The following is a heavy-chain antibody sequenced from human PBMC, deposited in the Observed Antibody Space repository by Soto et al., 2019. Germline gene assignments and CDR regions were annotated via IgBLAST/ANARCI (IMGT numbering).Heavy chain of an antibody. V-gene: IGHV1-46*01. Sequence: QVQLVQSGAEVKKPGASVKVSCTASGFTFTNYFMHWVRQAPGQGLEWVGMINPGGSSTNYAQKFQGRVTMTRDTSTSTVYMELSSLRSEDTAVYYCAREAYAFDIWGQGTMDTVSS. CDR3: AREAYAFDI. J-gene: IGHJ3*02. CDR1: GFTFTNYF. CDR2: INPGGSST.